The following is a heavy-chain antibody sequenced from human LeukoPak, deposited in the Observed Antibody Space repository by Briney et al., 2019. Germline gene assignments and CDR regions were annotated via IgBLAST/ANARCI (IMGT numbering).Heavy chain of an antibody. D-gene: IGHD2-8*02. V-gene: IGHV3-74*01. CDR1: TSTGLVW. CDR3: GILPPGY. CDR2: IKSDGTSA. Sequence: GGSLRLFCAASTSTGLVWMDWVRKAPGKGLVWVARIKSDGTSANYADSVRGRFTISRDDAKNTLYLLMNSLGDEDTAVYYCGILPPGYWGQGTQVTVS. J-gene: IGHJ4*02.